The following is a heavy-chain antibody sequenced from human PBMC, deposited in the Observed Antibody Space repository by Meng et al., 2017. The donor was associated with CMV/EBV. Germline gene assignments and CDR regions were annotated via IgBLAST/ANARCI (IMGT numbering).Heavy chain of an antibody. D-gene: IGHD2-2*01. CDR1: GGTFSSYA. Sequence: SVKVSCKASGGTFSSYAISWVRQAPGQGREWMGGIIPILGIANYAQKFQGRVTITADKSTSTAYMELSSLRSEDTAVYYCARGDKIVVVPAAMGYYYYGMDVWGQGTTVTVSS. J-gene: IGHJ6*02. V-gene: IGHV1-69*10. CDR2: IIPILGIA. CDR3: ARGDKIVVVPAAMGYYYYGMDV.